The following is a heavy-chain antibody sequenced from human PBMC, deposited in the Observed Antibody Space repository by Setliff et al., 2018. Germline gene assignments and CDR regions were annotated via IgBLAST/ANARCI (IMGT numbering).Heavy chain of an antibody. Sequence: PGGSLRLSCAASGYTSSSYAMTWVRQAPGKGLEWVSIISASGDTTYYADSVKGRFTISRDNSKNTLYLQMNSLRAEDTAVYYCAKDPTHYVLLWFGAPYGMDVWGQGTTVTVSS. CDR1: GYTSSSYA. J-gene: IGHJ6*02. CDR3: AKDPTHYVLLWFGAPYGMDV. V-gene: IGHV3-23*01. D-gene: IGHD3-10*01. CDR2: ISASGDTT.